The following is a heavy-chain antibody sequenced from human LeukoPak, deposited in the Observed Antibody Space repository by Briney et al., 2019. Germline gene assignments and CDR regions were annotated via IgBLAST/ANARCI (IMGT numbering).Heavy chain of an antibody. Sequence: PGGSLRLSCAASGFTFSSYWMSWVRQAPGKGLEGVANIKQDGSEKYYVDSVKGRFTISRDNAKNSLYLQMNSMRAEDTAVYYCARSLARLQSPVFYYWAQGTLVTVSS. V-gene: IGHV3-7*01. CDR1: GFTFSSYW. J-gene: IGHJ4*02. CDR2: IKQDGSEK. CDR3: ARSLARLQSPVFYY. D-gene: IGHD5-24*01.